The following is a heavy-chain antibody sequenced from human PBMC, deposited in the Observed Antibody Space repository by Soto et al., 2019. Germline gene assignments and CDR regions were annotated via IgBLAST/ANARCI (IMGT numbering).Heavy chain of an antibody. D-gene: IGHD2-21*01. CDR3: AAYSRGDSPH. J-gene: IGHJ4*01. V-gene: IGHV3-11*01. Sequence: GGSLRLSCAASGFTFSDYYMSWIRQAPGKGLEWVSYISGSGNTIYHADSVKGRFTISRDNAKNSLYLQMNSLRVEDTAVYYCAAYSRGDSPHWGHGTLVTVPS. CDR1: GFTFSDYY. CDR2: ISGSGNTI.